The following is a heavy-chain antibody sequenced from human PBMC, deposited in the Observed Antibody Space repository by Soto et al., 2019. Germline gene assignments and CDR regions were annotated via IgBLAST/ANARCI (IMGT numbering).Heavy chain of an antibody. Sequence: DVQLVESGGGLVQPGGSLRLSCAASGFTFSNYWMHWVRQAPGKGLVWVAYINSDASTIKYADSVKGRFTISRDNARNTLYLQMNSLRGDDTAVYYCARDKWNYYNDYGMDVWGQGTRVTVS. CDR1: GFTFSNYW. V-gene: IGHV3-74*03. J-gene: IGHJ6*02. D-gene: IGHD1-20*01. CDR3: ARDKWNYYNDYGMDV. CDR2: INSDASTI.